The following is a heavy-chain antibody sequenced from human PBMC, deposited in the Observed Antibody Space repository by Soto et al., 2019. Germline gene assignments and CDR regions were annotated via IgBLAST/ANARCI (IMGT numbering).Heavy chain of an antibody. J-gene: IGHJ5*02. D-gene: IGHD3-10*01. CDR3: TTVGDGNVLKS. V-gene: IGHV3-15*02. Sequence: EVQLVESEGALIEPGGSLRLSCAASGFSFSDSWMTWVRQAPGKGLEWIGRIKSKSEGGTTVHAARVEGRFTISRDDSKNILYLQMNSLKIEDTGVYYCTTVGDGNVLKSWGQGTLVTVSS. CDR2: IKSKSEGGTT. CDR1: GFSFSDSW.